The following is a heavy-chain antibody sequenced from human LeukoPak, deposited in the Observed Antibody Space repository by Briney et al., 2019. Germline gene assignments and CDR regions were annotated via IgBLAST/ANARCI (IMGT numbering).Heavy chain of an antibody. Sequence: PSETLSLTCTVSGGSISSSRYYWGWIRQPPGKGLEWIGSIYYSGSTYYDPSLKSRVTISVDTSKNQFSLKLSSVTAADTAVYYCASSGSPFINDYGDCGALDCEPNWFDPWGQGTLVTVSS. CDR1: GGSISSSRYY. J-gene: IGHJ5*02. CDR2: IYYSGST. CDR3: ASSGSPFINDYGDCGALDCEPNWFDP. D-gene: IGHD4-17*01. V-gene: IGHV4-39*07.